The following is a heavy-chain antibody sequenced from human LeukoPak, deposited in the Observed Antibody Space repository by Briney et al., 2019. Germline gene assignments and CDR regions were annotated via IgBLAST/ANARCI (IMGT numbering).Heavy chain of an antibody. J-gene: IGHJ4*02. CDR3: ARESGGTMIVVVNSVLDY. Sequence: SETLSLTCTVSGGSISSSSYYWGWIRQPPGKGLEWIGSIYYSGSTYYNPSLKSRVTMSVDKSKNQFSLKLSSVTAADTAVYYCARESGGTMIVVVNSVLDYWGQGTLVTVSS. D-gene: IGHD3-22*01. V-gene: IGHV4-39*07. CDR1: GGSISSSSYY. CDR2: IYYSGST.